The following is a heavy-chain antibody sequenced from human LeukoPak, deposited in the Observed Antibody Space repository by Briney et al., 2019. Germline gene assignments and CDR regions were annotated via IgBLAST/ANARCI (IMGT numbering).Heavy chain of an antibody. D-gene: IGHD6-13*01. CDR1: GFTFSNYW. CDR2: INSDGSNT. CDR3: ARDFVIAAGVG. V-gene: IGHV3-74*01. Sequence: GGSLRLSCAASGFTFSNYWMHWVRQAPGKGLVWVSRINSDGSNTNYADSVKGRFTISRDNAKNTLYLQMNSLRAEDTAVYYCARDFVIAAGVGWGQGTLVTVSS. J-gene: IGHJ4*02.